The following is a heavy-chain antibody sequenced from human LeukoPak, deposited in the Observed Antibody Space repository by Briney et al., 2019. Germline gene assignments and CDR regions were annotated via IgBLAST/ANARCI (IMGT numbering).Heavy chain of an antibody. CDR1: GGSVSSYY. Sequence: SETLSLTCTVSGGSVSSYYWSWIRQPPGKGLEWIGYIYYSGSTNYNPSLKSRVTISVDTSKNQFSLKLSSVTAADTAVYYCARHRASQTRWFDPWGQGTLVTVSS. CDR2: IYYSGST. V-gene: IGHV4-59*08. CDR3: ARHRASQTRWFDP. J-gene: IGHJ5*02.